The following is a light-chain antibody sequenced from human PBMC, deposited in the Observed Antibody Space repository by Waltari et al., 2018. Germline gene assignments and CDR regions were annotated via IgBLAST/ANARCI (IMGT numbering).Light chain of an antibody. Sequence: QSVLTQPPSASGTPGQRVAISCSGTTSNIGTNPVTWYQQLPGTAPNLLIYNTNQRPAEVPDRCSGSKSGTSAALAISGLQSEDEAEYYCAAWDDSLNGPWVFGGGTKLTVL. CDR1: TSNIGTNP. CDR3: AAWDDSLNGPWV. J-gene: IGLJ3*02. V-gene: IGLV1-44*01. CDR2: NTN.